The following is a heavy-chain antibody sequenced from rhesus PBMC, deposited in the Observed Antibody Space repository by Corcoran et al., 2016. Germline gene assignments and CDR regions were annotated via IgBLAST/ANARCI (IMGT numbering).Heavy chain of an antibody. D-gene: IGHD3-34*01. CDR1: GVSIGISDW. V-gene: IGHV4-65*02. CDR3: ARQVGWGSWHFDL. CDR2: VDGTTARA. Sequence: QVQLQESGPGLVKPSETLSLTCAVPGVSIGISDWWTWVRPPPGQGLEWIGDVDGTTARASYNPSLKSRVTVSKDTSKNQFSLTLNSVTAADTAVYYCARQVGWGSWHFDLWGPGTPITISS. J-gene: IGHJ2*01.